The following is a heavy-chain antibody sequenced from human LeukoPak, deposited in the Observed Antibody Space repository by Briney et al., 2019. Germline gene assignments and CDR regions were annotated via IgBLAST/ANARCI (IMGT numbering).Heavy chain of an antibody. CDR3: ARAYWFDP. Sequence: NPSETLSLACTLSGRSISSYYWSWIRQPAGKGLEWIGRIYTSGRPNYNPPLKSRVTMSVDTSKNQFSLKLSSVTAADTAVYYWARAYWFDPWGQGTLVTVSS. V-gene: IGHV4-4*07. J-gene: IGHJ5*02. CDR1: GRSISSYY. CDR2: IYTSGRP.